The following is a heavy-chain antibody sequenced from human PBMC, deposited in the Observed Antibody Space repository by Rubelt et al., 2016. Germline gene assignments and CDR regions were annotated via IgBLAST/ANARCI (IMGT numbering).Heavy chain of an antibody. CDR3: ARVAAAGVFDY. D-gene: IGHD6-13*01. V-gene: IGHV4-59*01. Sequence: PPGKGLEWIGYIYYSGSTNSNPSLKSRVTISVDTSKNQFSLKLSSVTAADTAVYYCARVAAAGVFDYWGQGTLVTVSS. J-gene: IGHJ4*02. CDR2: IYYSGST.